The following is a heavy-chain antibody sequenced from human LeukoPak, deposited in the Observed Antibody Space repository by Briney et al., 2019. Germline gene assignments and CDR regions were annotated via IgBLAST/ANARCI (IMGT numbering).Heavy chain of an antibody. CDR2: IGTAGDT. V-gene: IGHV3-13*01. J-gene: IGHJ6*02. Sequence: PGGSLRLSCAASGFTFSSYDMHWVRQATGKGLEWVSAIGTAGDTYYPGSVKGRFTISRENAKNSLYLQMNSLRAGDTAVYYCARGVRDGYNQKPYYYGMDVWGQGTTVTVSS. D-gene: IGHD5-12*01. CDR1: GFTFSSYD. CDR3: ARGVRDGYNQKPYYYGMDV.